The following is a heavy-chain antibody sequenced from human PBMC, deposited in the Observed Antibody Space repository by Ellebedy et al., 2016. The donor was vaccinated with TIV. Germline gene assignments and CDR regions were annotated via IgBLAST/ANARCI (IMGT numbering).Heavy chain of an antibody. V-gene: IGHV3-72*01. CDR1: GFTFSYHY. CDR3: ARVKLGSTACRPFDY. Sequence: GESLKISCAASGFTFSYHYMDWVRQAPRKGQELVSRIRNKANSYTTEYDTSVKGRFTISRDDSKNSLYLQINRLKPEDTAVYYCARVKLGSTACRPFDYWGQGTLVTVSS. CDR2: IRNKANSYTT. J-gene: IGHJ4*02. D-gene: IGHD1-26*01.